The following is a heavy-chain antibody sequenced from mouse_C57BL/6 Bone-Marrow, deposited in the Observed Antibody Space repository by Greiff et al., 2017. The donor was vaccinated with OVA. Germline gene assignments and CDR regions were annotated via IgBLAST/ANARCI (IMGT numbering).Heavy chain of an antibody. CDR2: INPSNGGT. CDR1: GYTFTSYW. Sequence: QVQLQQPGTELVKPGASVKLSCKASGYTFTSYWMHWVKQRPGQGFEWIGNINPSNGGTNYNEKFKSKATLTVDKSSSTAYMQLSSLTSEDSAVYYCARYDGCYYYAMDYWGQGTSVTVSS. D-gene: IGHD2-3*01. J-gene: IGHJ4*01. V-gene: IGHV1-53*01. CDR3: ARYDGCYYYAMDY.